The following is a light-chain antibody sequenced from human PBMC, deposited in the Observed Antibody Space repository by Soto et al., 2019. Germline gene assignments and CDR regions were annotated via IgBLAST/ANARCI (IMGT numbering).Light chain of an antibody. Sequence: DIQMTQSPSTLSASVGDRVTITCRASQSISNWLAWYQQKPGKAPKLLIYKASTLESGVPSRFYGSGSGTEFTLTISSLQPDDFATYYCQQYNSYSYTFGQGTKLEIK. J-gene: IGKJ2*01. CDR3: QQYNSYSYT. CDR1: QSISNW. CDR2: KAS. V-gene: IGKV1-5*03.